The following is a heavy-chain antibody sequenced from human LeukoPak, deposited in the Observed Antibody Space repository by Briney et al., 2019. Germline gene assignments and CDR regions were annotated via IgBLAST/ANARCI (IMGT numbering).Heavy chain of an antibody. Sequence: AESLRLSCAASGFTVTNNYMSWVRQAPGKGLEWVSVIYAGGSTSYAHSVKGRFTISRDNSKNTLYLKMNILRAEDTAVYYCAREGYASGTRYGMDVWGQGTTVTVSS. CDR2: IYAGGST. D-gene: IGHD3-10*01. CDR1: GFTVTNNY. J-gene: IGHJ6*02. CDR3: AREGYASGTRYGMDV. V-gene: IGHV3-66*01.